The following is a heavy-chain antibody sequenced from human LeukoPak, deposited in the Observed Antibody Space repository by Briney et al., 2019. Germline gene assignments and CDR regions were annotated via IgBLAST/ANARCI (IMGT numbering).Heavy chain of an antibody. CDR3: ARGLLTGYPIDY. CDR1: GGTFSSYA. J-gene: IGHJ4*02. Sequence: ASVKVSCKASGGTFSSYAISWVRQAPGQGLEWMGWISAYNGNTNYAQKLQGRVTMTTDTSTSTAYMELRSLRSDDTAVYYCARGLLTGYPIDYWGQGTLVTVSS. D-gene: IGHD3-9*01. V-gene: IGHV1-18*01. CDR2: ISAYNGNT.